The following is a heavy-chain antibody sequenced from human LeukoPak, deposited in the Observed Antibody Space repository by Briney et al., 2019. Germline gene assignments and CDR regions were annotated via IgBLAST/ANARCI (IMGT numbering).Heavy chain of an antibody. CDR2: INHGGST. CDR1: GGSFSGYY. V-gene: IGHV4-34*01. CDR3: ARGLLCSGGSCYKAIDY. D-gene: IGHD2-15*01. J-gene: IGHJ4*02. Sequence: SETLSLTCAVYGGSFSGYYWSWLRQPTGKGLEWIGEINHGGSTNYNPSLKSRVTISVDTSKNQFSLKLSSVTAADTAVYYCARGLLCSGGSCYKAIDYWGQGTLVTVSS.